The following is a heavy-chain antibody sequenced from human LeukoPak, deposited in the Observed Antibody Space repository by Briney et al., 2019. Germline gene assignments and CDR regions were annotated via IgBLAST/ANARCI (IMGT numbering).Heavy chain of an antibody. D-gene: IGHD3-10*01. Sequence: SETLSLTCAVYGGSFSGYYWSWIRQPPGKGLEWIGEINHSGSTNYNPSLKSRVTISVDTSKNQFSLKLSSVPAADTAVYYCARGRSGSYYPPLLYWGQGTLVTVSS. V-gene: IGHV4-34*01. J-gene: IGHJ4*02. CDR2: INHSGST. CDR1: GGSFSGYY. CDR3: ARGRSGSYYPPLLY.